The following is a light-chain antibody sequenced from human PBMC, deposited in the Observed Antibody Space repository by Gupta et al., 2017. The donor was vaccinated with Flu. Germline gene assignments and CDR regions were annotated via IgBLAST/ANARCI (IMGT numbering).Light chain of an antibody. Sequence: QSALTQSASVSGSPGQSITISCTGTSSDVGGYNNVSWYQQHPGKAPKLMIYEVNNRPSGVANRFSGSKSANTASLTISGLQAEDEADYYCSSYTSSNTLYVFGTGNKVTVL. CDR1: SSDVGGYNN. CDR2: EVN. V-gene: IGLV2-14*01. J-gene: IGLJ1*01. CDR3: SSYTSSNTLYV.